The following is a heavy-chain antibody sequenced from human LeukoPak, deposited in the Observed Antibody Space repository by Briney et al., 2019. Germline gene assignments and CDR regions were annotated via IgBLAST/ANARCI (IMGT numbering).Heavy chain of an antibody. D-gene: IGHD3-22*01. J-gene: IGHJ4*02. V-gene: IGHV4-39*01. Sequence: PSETLSLTCTVSGGSISSSSYYWGWIRQPPGKGLEWIGSIYYSGSTYYNPSLKSRVTISVDTSKNQFSLKLSSVTAADTAVHYCARHIPYYYDSSGYWYYFDYWGKGTLVTVSS. CDR3: ARHIPYYYDSSGYWYYFDY. CDR2: IYYSGST. CDR1: GGSISSSSYY.